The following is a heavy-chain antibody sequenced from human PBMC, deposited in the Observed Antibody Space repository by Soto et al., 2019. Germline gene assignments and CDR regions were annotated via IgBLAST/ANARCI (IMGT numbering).Heavy chain of an antibody. CDR2: LSDSVGTT. CDR3: AIHLNEGRLPALFDL. CDR1: GFSFGTYT. Sequence: PGGSLRLSCAVSGFSFGTYTVNWVRQAPGMGLEWVSGLSDSVGTTHYAYSVKGRFTISRDKSKNTLYLQMNNLRAEDTAVYYCAIHLNEGRLPALFDLWGQGAQPTV. V-gene: IGHV3-23*01. J-gene: IGHJ1*01. D-gene: IGHD2-2*01.